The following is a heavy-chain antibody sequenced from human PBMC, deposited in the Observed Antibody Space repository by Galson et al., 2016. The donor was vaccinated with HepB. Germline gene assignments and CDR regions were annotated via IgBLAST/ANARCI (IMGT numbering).Heavy chain of an antibody. CDR1: GHTFASYD. CDR3: ARGMGGGEELWFDP. J-gene: IGHJ5*02. CDR2: MDPKNGNT. D-gene: IGHD2-21*01. V-gene: IGHV1-8*01. Sequence: SVKVSCKASGHTFASYDIHWVRQATGQGLEWMGWMDPKNGNTGYPQKFQGRVTMTRNTSINTYYMELGGLRSEDTAVYYCARGMGGGEELWFDPWDHGTRVTVSS.